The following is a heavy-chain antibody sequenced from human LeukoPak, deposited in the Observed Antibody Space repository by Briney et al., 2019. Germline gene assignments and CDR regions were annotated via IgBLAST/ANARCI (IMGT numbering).Heavy chain of an antibody. CDR1: GFTFSSYG. Sequence: GGSLRLSCAASGFTFSSYGMHWVRQTPGKGLGCVAFIRYDGGNQYYTDSVKGRFTISRDNSKNTIYLQMNSLRAEDTAVYYCAKDLRSRIAAAGAPDYWGQGTLVTVSS. CDR3: AKDLRSRIAAAGAPDY. J-gene: IGHJ4*02. V-gene: IGHV3-30*02. CDR2: IRYDGGNQ. D-gene: IGHD6-13*01.